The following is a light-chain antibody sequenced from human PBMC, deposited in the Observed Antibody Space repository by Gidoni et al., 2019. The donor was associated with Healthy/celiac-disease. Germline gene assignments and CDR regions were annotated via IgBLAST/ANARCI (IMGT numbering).Light chain of an antibody. V-gene: IGKV4-1*01. CDR1: QSVLYSSNNKNY. Sequence: DIVMTQSPHSLAVSLGARATIHCKSSQSVLYSSNNKNYLAWYQQKPGQPPKLLIYWASTRESGVPDRFSGSGSGTDFTLTISSLQAEDVAVYDCQQYYSTPPWTFGQGTKVEIK. CDR3: QQYYSTPPWT. J-gene: IGKJ1*01. CDR2: WAS.